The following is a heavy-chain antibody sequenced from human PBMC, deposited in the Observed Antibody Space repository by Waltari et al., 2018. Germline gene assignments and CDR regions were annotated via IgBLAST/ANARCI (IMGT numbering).Heavy chain of an antibody. CDR3: ARPSPFLRPTMWTKRSQLGSYYYMDV. D-gene: IGHD2-2*01. CDR2: IIPILGIA. CDR1: GGTFSSYA. Sequence: QVQLVQSGAEVKKPGSSVKVSCKASGGTFSSYAISWVRQAPGQGLEWRGGIIPILGIANYAQKFQGRVTITADESTSTAYMELSSLRSEDTAVYYCARPSPFLRPTMWTKRSQLGSYYYMDVWGKGTTVTVSS. J-gene: IGHJ6*03. V-gene: IGHV1-69*04.